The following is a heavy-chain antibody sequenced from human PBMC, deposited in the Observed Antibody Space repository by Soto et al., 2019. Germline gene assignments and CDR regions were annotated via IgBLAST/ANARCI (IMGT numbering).Heavy chain of an antibody. Sequence: PGGSLRLSCAASGLTFSSYWMHWVRQAPGKGLVWVSRINSDGSSTSYADSVKGRFTISRANAKNTLYLQMNSLRAEDTAVYYCARDGYFSLFDYWGQGTLVTVSS. V-gene: IGHV3-74*01. J-gene: IGHJ4*02. CDR2: INSDGSST. CDR3: ARDGYFSLFDY. D-gene: IGHD5-12*01. CDR1: GLTFSSYW.